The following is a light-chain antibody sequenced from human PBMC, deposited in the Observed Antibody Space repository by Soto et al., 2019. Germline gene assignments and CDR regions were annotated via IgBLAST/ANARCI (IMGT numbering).Light chain of an antibody. CDR2: DAS. CDR1: RSISDS. V-gene: IGKV1-5*01. Sequence: DIQMTQSPSTLSASVGDRVTITCRASRSISDSLAWYQQKPGKAPDLLISDASSLERGVPSRFSGSGSGTEFTLTISSLQPDDFAPYYCQQYNGYSRTFGRGTKVEIK. CDR3: QQYNGYSRT. J-gene: IGKJ1*01.